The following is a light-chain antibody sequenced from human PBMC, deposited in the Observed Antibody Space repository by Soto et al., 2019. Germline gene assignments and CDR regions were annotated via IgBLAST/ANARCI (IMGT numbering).Light chain of an antibody. J-gene: IGKJ1*01. CDR2: GAS. V-gene: IGKV3-11*01. CDR3: HQRNNWPWT. CDR1: QSVSSN. Sequence: EIVLTQSPATLSLSPGERATLSCRASQSVSSNLAWYQQKPGQAPRLLIYGASTRATGIPARFSGSGSGTDFTLTISSLEPEDFAIYYCHQRNNWPWTFGQGTKVDIK.